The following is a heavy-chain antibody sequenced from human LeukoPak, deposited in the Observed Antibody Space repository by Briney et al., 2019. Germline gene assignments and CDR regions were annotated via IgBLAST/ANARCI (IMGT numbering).Heavy chain of an antibody. CDR3: AEGQDYGVYEYY. CDR1: RFTLSSYP. V-gene: IGHV3-23*01. Sequence: VGSLSLSRAASRFTLSSYPMSWVRQAPGKGVEWVSAISGSGCSTYYTDPVKVRFTISRNNSKHTLYLQMNSLRAEDTSVYYCAEGQDYGVYEYYWGQGTLVTVSS. CDR2: ISGSGCST. J-gene: IGHJ4*02. D-gene: IGHD4-17*01.